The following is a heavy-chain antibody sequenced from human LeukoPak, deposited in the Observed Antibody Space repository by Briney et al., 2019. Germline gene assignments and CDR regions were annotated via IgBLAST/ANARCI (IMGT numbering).Heavy chain of an antibody. Sequence: SETLSLTCTVSGGSISGYFWTWIRQPAGKGLEWIGRIYTSGSTNYNPSLESRVTISVDTSKNHFSLRLSSVTAAGTAVYYCARAVGDYGYGRYFDYWGQGILVTVSS. CDR2: IYTSGST. CDR3: ARAVGDYGYGRYFDY. V-gene: IGHV4-4*07. CDR1: GGSISGYF. D-gene: IGHD5-12*01. J-gene: IGHJ4*03.